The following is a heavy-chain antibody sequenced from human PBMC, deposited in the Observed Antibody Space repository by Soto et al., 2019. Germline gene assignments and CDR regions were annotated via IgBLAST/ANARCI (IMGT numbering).Heavy chain of an antibody. CDR2: ISSSSSTI. Sequence: GGSLRLSCAASGFTFSSYSMNWVRQAPGKGLEWVSYISSSSSTIYYADSVKGRFTISRDNAKNSLYLQMNSLRDEDTAVYYCARDAFCYYDSSGYAFWGQGTLVTVSS. J-gene: IGHJ4*02. CDR1: GFTFSSYS. V-gene: IGHV3-48*02. D-gene: IGHD3-22*01. CDR3: ARDAFCYYDSSGYAF.